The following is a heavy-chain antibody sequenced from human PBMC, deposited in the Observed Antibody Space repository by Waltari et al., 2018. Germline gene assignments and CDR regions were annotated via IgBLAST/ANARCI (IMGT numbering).Heavy chain of an antibody. CDR3: ARDLDGDSNLDY. CDR2: ARNKTRNYIT. J-gene: IGHJ4*02. D-gene: IGHD2-21*02. CDR1: GFPFSDYD. V-gene: IGHV3-72*01. Sequence: EVQLVESGGGLVQAGGSLRLSCAASGFPFSDYDMVWVRQAPAKGLEWVGRARNKTRNYITEYVASVKGRFNIFRDDSENSLYLQMSSLKIEDTATYYCARDLDGDSNLDYWGRGTLVAVSS.